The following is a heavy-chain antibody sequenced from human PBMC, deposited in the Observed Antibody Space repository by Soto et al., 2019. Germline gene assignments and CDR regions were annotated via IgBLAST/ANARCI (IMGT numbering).Heavy chain of an antibody. J-gene: IGHJ4*02. D-gene: IGHD6-13*01. CDR2: ISAYNGNT. Sequence: GASGKVSCKASGYTFSSYGISWVRQAPGQGLEWMGWISAYNGNTKYAQKFQGRVTMTTDTSTSTAYMEVRSLRSDDTAVYYCARDAAAGLNDDWRQGTLVTVSS. CDR1: GYTFSSYG. V-gene: IGHV1-18*01. CDR3: ARDAAAGLNDD.